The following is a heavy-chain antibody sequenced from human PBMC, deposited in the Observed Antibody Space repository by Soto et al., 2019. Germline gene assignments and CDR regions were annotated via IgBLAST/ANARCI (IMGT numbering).Heavy chain of an antibody. D-gene: IGHD6-6*01. CDR3: ARGRYSSSSVRPYNWFDP. Sequence: QVQLQESGPGLVKPSQTLSLTCTVSGGSISSGGYYWSWIRQHPGKGLEWIGYIYYSGSTYYNPSLKSRVTISVDTSKNQFSLKLSSVTAADTAVYYCARGRYSSSSVRPYNWFDPWGQGTLVTVSS. V-gene: IGHV4-31*03. CDR1: GGSISSGGYY. J-gene: IGHJ5*02. CDR2: IYYSGST.